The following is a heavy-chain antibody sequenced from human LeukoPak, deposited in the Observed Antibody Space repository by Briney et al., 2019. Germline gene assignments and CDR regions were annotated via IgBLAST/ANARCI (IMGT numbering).Heavy chain of an antibody. V-gene: IGHV3-48*03. CDR1: GFTFSTYE. D-gene: IGHD2-2*01. Sequence: GGSLRLSCAASGFTFSTYEMNWVRQAPGKGLEWLSYISSSGSTIYYADSVKGRFTISRDNAKNSLYLQINSLRAEDTAVYYRARVRYQLPYSWGQGTLVTVSS. CDR3: ARVRYQLPYS. CDR2: ISSSGSTI. J-gene: IGHJ4*02.